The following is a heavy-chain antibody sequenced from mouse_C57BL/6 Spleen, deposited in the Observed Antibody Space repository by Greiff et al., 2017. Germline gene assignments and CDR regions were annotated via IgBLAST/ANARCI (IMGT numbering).Heavy chain of an antibody. CDR1: GYTFTDYE. D-gene: IGHD3-3*01. V-gene: IGHV1-15*01. CDR2: IDPETGGT. CDR3: TGLGGRAY. J-gene: IGHJ3*01. Sequence: VQLQQSGAELVRPGASVTLSCKASGYTFTDYEMHWVKQTPVHGLEWIGAIDPETGGTAYNQKFKGKAILTADKSSSTAYMELRSLTSEDSAVYYCTGLGGRAYWGQGTLVTVSA.